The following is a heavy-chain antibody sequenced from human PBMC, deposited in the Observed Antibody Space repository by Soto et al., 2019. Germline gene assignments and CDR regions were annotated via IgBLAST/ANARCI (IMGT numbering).Heavy chain of an antibody. J-gene: IGHJ4*02. CDR3: AKDPYSSGWHGGDY. CDR2: ISYDGSNK. D-gene: IGHD6-19*01. V-gene: IGHV3-30*18. Sequence: QVQLVESGGGVVQPGRSLRLSCAASGFTFSSYGMHWVRQDPGKGLEWVAVISYDGSNKYYADSVKGRFTISRDNSMNTLYLQMKSLRAEETAVYYCAKDPYSSGWHGGDYWGQGTLVSVS. CDR1: GFTFSSYG.